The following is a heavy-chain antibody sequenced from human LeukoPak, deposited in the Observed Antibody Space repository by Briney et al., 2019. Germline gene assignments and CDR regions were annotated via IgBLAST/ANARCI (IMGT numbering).Heavy chain of an antibody. D-gene: IGHD3-10*01. Sequence: SLRLSCAASGFTFDDYAMHWVRQIPGRGLQWVSGIDWNGGTIYYADSVKGRFTVSRDNAKNSLYLQMDRLRHEDMATYYCAKSSAGGMVLSSSFDSWGQGTLVTVSS. CDR3: AKSSAGGMVLSSSFDS. CDR1: GFTFDDYA. CDR2: IDWNGGTI. V-gene: IGHV3-9*03. J-gene: IGHJ4*02.